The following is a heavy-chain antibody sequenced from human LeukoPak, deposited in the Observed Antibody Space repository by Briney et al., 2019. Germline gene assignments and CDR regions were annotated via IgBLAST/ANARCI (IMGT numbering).Heavy chain of an antibody. J-gene: IGHJ4*02. CDR3: AKRGLVSGGPFDS. Sequence: GGSLRLSCAASGFTFSSYAMSWVRQAPGKGLEWVSAISGSGSTTYYADSVKGRFTISRDNSKNTLYLQMDSLRAEDTAIYYCAKRGLVSGGPFDSWGQGTLVPVSS. CDR1: GFTFSSYA. D-gene: IGHD6-19*01. CDR2: ISGSGSTT. V-gene: IGHV3-23*01.